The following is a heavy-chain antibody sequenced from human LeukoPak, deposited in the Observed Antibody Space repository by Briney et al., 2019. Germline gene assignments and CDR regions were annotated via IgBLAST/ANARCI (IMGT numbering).Heavy chain of an antibody. V-gene: IGHV3-9*03. J-gene: IGHJ4*02. CDR2: ISWNSGSI. D-gene: IGHD3-16*01. Sequence: GGSLRLSCAASGFTFDDYAMHWVRQAPGKGLEWVSGISWNSGSIGYADSVKGRFTISRDNAKNSLYLQMDSLRAEDMALYYCAKGLAAESYYFDYWGQGTLVTVSS. CDR3: AKGLAAESYYFDY. CDR1: GFTFDDYA.